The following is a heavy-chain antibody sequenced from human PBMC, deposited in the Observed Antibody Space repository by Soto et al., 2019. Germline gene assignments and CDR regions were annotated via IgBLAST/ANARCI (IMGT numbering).Heavy chain of an antibody. CDR3: ARDRVVPAGDYYYYYGMDV. V-gene: IGHV4-59*01. CDR2: IYYSGST. D-gene: IGHD2-2*01. J-gene: IGHJ6*02. CDR1: GGSISSYY. Sequence: SETLSLTCTGSGGSISSYYWSWIRQPPGKGLEWIGYIYYSGSTNYNPSLKSRVTISVGPSKNQFSLKLSSVTAADTAVYYCARDRVVPAGDYYYYYGMDVWGQGTTVTVS.